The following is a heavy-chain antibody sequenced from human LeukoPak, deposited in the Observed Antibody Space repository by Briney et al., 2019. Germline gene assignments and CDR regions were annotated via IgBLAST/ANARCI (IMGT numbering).Heavy chain of an antibody. CDR3: AKAGGSGYYNDAFDI. CDR1: GFTFDDYA. V-gene: IGHV3-9*01. CDR2: ITWNSGRK. D-gene: IGHD3-22*01. Sequence: PGGSLRLSCAASGFTFDDYAMHWVRQAPGKGLEWVSGITWNSGRKGYADSVKGRFTISRDNAKNSLYLQMNSLRAEDTALYYCAKAGGSGYYNDAFDIWGQGTMVTVSS. J-gene: IGHJ3*02.